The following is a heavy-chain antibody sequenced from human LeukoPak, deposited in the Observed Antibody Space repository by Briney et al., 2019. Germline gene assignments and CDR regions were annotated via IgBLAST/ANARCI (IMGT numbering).Heavy chain of an antibody. CDR2: IYTSGST. J-gene: IGHJ2*01. CDR1: GGSISSGSYY. D-gene: IGHD3-3*01. CDR3: ARLQYYDSWYFDL. Sequence: PSQTLSLTCTVSGGSISSGSYYWSWIRQPAGKGLEWIGRIYTSGSTNYNPSLKSRVTISVDTSKNQFSLKLSSVTAADTAVYYCARLQYYDSWYFDLWGRGTLVTVSS. V-gene: IGHV4-61*02.